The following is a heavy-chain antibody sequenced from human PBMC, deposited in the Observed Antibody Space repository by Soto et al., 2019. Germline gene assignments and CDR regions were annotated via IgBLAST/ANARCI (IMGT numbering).Heavy chain of an antibody. D-gene: IGHD1-26*01. V-gene: IGHV3-73*01. CDR2: IRSKANSYAT. CDR3: TRQWELRVLCAFDI. CDR1: GFTFSGSA. Sequence: GGSLRLSCAASGFTFSGSAMHWVRQASGKGLEWVGRIRSKANSYATAYAASVKGRFTISRDDSKNTAYLQMSSLKTEDTAVYYCTRQWELRVLCAFDIWGQGTMVTVSS. J-gene: IGHJ3*02.